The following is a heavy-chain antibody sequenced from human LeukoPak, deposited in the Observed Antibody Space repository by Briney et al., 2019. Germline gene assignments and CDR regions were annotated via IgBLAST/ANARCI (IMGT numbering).Heavy chain of an antibody. Sequence: PSETLSLTCAVYGGSFSGYYWSWIRQPPGKGLEWIGEINHSGSTNYNPSLKSRVTISVDTSKNQFSLKLSSVTAADTAVYYCASEEERAAYFDYWGQGTLVTVSS. V-gene: IGHV4-34*01. J-gene: IGHJ4*02. CDR3: ASEEERAAYFDY. CDR1: GGSFSGYY. CDR2: INHSGST. D-gene: IGHD2-15*01.